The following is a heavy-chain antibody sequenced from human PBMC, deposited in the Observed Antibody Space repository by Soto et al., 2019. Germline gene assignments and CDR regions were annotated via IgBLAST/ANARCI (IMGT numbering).Heavy chain of an antibody. V-gene: IGHV1-18*01. CDR1: GYTFASYA. D-gene: IGHD2-2*01. J-gene: IGHJ4*02. Sequence: QVQLVQSGAEVKKPGASVKVSCKASGYTFASYAISWMRQAPGQGLEWMGWMSTYNGNTNYAQKVQGRLTMTTDTSTSTPYMTLRSLRSEDTAVYSCARATPATDYWGQGTLVTVSS. CDR2: MSTYNGNT. CDR3: ARATPATDY.